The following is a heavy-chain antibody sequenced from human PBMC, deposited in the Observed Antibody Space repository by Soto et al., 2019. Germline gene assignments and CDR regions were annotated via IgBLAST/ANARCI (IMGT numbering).Heavy chain of an antibody. CDR3: VRELSRGWFDP. J-gene: IGHJ5*02. V-gene: IGHV4-59*01. D-gene: IGHD3-16*01. Sequence: SETLSLTCTVSNDSISSYYWSWIRQPPGKGLEWIGYIFYSGGTTYNPSLESRVTISVDRSTNQFSLKLTSVTAADTAVYYCVRELSRGWFDPWGQGNLVTVSS. CDR1: NDSISSYY. CDR2: IFYSGGT.